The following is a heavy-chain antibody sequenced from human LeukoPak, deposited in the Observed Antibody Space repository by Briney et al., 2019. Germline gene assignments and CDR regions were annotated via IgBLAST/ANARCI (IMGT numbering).Heavy chain of an antibody. CDR1: GFTFSSYW. D-gene: IGHD3-22*01. Sequence: GSLRLSCAASGFTFSSYWMSWVRQAPGKGLEWVANIKKDGSEKYYVDSVKGRFTISRDNAKNSLYLQMNSLRAEDTAVYYCARDLYRIVVVPHYFDYWGQGTLVTVSS. CDR3: ARDLYRIVVVPHYFDY. V-gene: IGHV3-7*01. J-gene: IGHJ4*02. CDR2: IKKDGSEK.